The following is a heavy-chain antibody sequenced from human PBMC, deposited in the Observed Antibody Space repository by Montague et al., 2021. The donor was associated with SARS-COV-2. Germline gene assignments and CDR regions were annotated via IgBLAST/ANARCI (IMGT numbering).Heavy chain of an antibody. CDR3: VKLGYDLLTGYYDAFDV. CDR2: IYWDDDK. Sequence: PALVKPTQTLTLTCTFSGFSLYTSGVGVGWIRQPPGKALEWLALIYWDDDKRYTPSVKTRLTITKDTFENQVVLTMANMHPVDTATYYCVKLGYDLLTGYYDAFDVWGLGTLVTVSS. V-gene: IGHV2-5*02. CDR1: GFSLYTSGVG. D-gene: IGHD3-9*01. J-gene: IGHJ3*01.